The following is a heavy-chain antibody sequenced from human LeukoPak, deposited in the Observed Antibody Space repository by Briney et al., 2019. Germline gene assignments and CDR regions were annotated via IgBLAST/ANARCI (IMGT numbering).Heavy chain of an antibody. J-gene: IGHJ4*02. CDR2: IYHSGST. Sequence: PSETLSLTCAVYGGSFSGYYWSWIRQPPGKGLEWIGEIYHSGSTNYNPSLKSRVTISVDKSKNQFSLKLSSVTAADTAVYYCARDSGYCSGGSCYSFDYWGQGTLVTVSS. CDR3: ARDSGYCSGGSCYSFDY. V-gene: IGHV4-34*01. D-gene: IGHD2-15*01. CDR1: GGSFSGYY.